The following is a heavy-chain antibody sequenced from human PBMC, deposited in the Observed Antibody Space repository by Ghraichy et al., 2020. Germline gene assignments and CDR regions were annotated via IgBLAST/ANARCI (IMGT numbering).Heavy chain of an antibody. J-gene: IGHJ3*02. Sequence: GGSLRLSCAASGFTFSSYGMHWVRQAPGKGLEWVAFIWYDGSNKYYADSVKGRLTISRDNSKNTLYLQMNSLRAEDMAVYYCARDSGYCSGGSCYWPFDIWGLGTMVTVSS. V-gene: IGHV3-33*01. CDR1: GFTFSSYG. CDR3: ARDSGYCSGGSCYWPFDI. D-gene: IGHD2-15*01. CDR2: IWYDGSNK.